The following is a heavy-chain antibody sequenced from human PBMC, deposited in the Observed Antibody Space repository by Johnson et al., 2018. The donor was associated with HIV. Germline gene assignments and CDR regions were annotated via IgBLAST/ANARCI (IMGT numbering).Heavy chain of an antibody. CDR1: GFTVSSNY. Sequence: VQLVESGGGLVQPGGSLRLSCAASGFTVSSNYMSWVRQAPGKGLEWVSDIYSGGSTYYADSVKGRFTISRDNSKNTLYLQMNSLRAEDTAVYYCAKDPYSRKDAFDIWGQGTMVTVSS. CDR3: AKDPYSRKDAFDI. V-gene: IGHV3-66*01. D-gene: IGHD1-14*01. J-gene: IGHJ3*02. CDR2: IYSGGST.